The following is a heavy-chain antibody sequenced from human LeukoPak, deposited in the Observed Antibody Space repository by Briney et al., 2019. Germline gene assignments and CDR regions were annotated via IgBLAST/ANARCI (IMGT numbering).Heavy chain of an antibody. V-gene: IGHV1-2*02. CDR1: GYTFTGYY. J-gene: IGHJ4*02. CDR2: INPNSGGT. D-gene: IGHD3-10*01. Sequence: ASVKVSCKASGYTFTGYYMHWVRQAPGQGLEWMGWINPNSGGTNYAQKFQGRVTMTRDTSISTAYMELSRLRSDDTAVYYCAREPSNYYGSGGGNDYWGQGTLVTVSS. CDR3: AREPSNYYGSGGGNDY.